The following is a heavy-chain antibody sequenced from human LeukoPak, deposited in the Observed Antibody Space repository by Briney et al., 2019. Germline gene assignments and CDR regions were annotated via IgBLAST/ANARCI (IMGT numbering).Heavy chain of an antibody. V-gene: IGHV1-69*06. Sequence: EASVKVSCKASGGTLSSYAISWVRQAPGQGLEWMGGIIPSFGTANYAQKFQGRVTITADKSTSTAYMELSSLRSEDTAVYYCAREGLWFGELLYYFDYWGQGTLVTVSS. D-gene: IGHD3-10*01. J-gene: IGHJ4*02. CDR1: GGTLSSYA. CDR3: AREGLWFGELLYYFDY. CDR2: IIPSFGTA.